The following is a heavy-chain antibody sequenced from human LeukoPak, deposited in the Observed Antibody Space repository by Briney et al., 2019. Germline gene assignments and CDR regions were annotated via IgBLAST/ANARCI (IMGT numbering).Heavy chain of an antibody. Sequence: GGSLRLSCAASGFTFSSYAMHWVRQAPGKGLEWEAVISYDGSNKYYADSVKGRFTISRDNSKNTLYLQMNSLRAEDTAVYYCARDRHRYYYGSGSYYYYYYGMDVWGQGTTVTVSS. CDR1: GFTFSSYA. D-gene: IGHD3-10*01. J-gene: IGHJ6*02. CDR3: ARDRHRYYYGSGSYYYYYYGMDV. CDR2: ISYDGSNK. V-gene: IGHV3-30*04.